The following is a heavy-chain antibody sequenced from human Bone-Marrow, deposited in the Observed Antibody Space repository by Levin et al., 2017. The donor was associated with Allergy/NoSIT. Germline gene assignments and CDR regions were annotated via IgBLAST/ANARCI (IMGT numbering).Heavy chain of an antibody. D-gene: IGHD2-8*02. Sequence: LPGGSLRLSCAASGFTFRNYFMSWVRQAPGKGLECVSTISGSGGNTYYADSVKGRFTISRDNSKNALYVQMDSLRAEDTAIYYCTKRACTGSECLFDYWGQGTLVTVSS. CDR2: ISGSGGNT. V-gene: IGHV3-23*01. CDR1: GFTFRNYF. CDR3: TKRACTGSECLFDY. J-gene: IGHJ4*02.